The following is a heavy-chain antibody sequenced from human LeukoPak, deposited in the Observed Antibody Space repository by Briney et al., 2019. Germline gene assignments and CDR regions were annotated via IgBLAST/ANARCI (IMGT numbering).Heavy chain of an antibody. CDR3: ARDSPWFDP. CDR1: GGSISSYY. J-gene: IGHJ5*02. CDR2: IYTTAST. V-gene: IGHV4-4*07. Sequence: SETLSLTCTVSGGSISSYYWSWIRQPAGNGLEWIGPIYTTASTNYNPSLKSRVTMSVDTSKNQFSLKLSSVTAADTAVYYCARDSPWFDPWGQGTLVTVSS.